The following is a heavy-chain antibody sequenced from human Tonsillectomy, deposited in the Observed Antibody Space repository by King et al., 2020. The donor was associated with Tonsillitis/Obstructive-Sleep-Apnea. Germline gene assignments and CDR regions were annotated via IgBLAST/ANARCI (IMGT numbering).Heavy chain of an antibody. Sequence: VQLVESGGGVVQPGRSLRLFCAASGFTFSSYGMHWVRQAPGKGLEWVAVIWYDGSNKYYADSVKGRFTISRDNSKNTLYLQMNSLRAEDTAVYYCARVVTGTSTLDYWGQGTLVTVSS. D-gene: IGHD1-7*01. J-gene: IGHJ4*02. V-gene: IGHV3-33*01. CDR1: GFTFSSYG. CDR3: ARVVTGTSTLDY. CDR2: IWYDGSNK.